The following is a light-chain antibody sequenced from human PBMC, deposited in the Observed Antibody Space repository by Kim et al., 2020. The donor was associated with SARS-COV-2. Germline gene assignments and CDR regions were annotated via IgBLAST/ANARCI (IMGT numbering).Light chain of an antibody. CDR1: KSVSSN. Sequence: PGERATLSCRASKSVSSNLAWYQQKPGQAPRLLIYGASTRATGIPARFSGSGSGTEFTLTISSLQSEDFAVYYCQQYNNWPPGITFGGGTKVDIK. V-gene: IGKV3-15*01. CDR2: GAS. CDR3: QQYNNWPPGIT. J-gene: IGKJ4*01.